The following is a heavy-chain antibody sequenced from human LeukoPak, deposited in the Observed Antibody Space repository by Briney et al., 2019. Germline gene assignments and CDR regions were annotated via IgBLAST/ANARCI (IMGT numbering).Heavy chain of an antibody. J-gene: IGHJ4*02. CDR1: GGSISISTYY. CDR2: IYHSGST. D-gene: IGHD6-19*01. V-gene: IGHV4-39*01. CDR3: VTNGTVTVAGTKFNYFDY. Sequence: SETLSLTCTVSGGSISISTYYWGWIRQPPGKGLEWVGSIYHSGSTHYNPSLRSRVTMSVDTSKIQFTLKVTAVTAADTAVYYCVTNGTVTVAGTKFNYFDYWGQGALVTVSS.